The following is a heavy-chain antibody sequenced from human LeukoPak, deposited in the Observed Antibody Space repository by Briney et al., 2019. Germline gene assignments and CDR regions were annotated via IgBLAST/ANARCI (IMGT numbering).Heavy chain of an antibody. V-gene: IGHV4-4*07. Sequence: SETLSLTCSVSGVSIITYYWTWIRQPAGKGLEWIGRMYIGGTRNYNPSLKSRVTMSIDTSKNQFSLKLSSVTAADTAVYYCARDLPRENSYAYGFWFDPWGQGTLVTVSS. J-gene: IGHJ5*02. CDR3: ARDLPRENSYAYGFWFDP. CDR1: GVSIITYY. CDR2: MYIGGTR. D-gene: IGHD3-16*01.